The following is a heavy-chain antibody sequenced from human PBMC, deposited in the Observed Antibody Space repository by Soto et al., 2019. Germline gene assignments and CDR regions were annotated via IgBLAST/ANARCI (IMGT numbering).Heavy chain of an antibody. V-gene: IGHV3-21*01. CDR3: AREVIEGTNGMDV. D-gene: IGHD2-21*01. CDR1: GFVFSSYS. J-gene: IGHJ6*02. Sequence: EVILVESGGGLVKPGGSLRLSCANSGFVFSSYSMNWVRQAPGKGLEWVSSISASGSYTFHADSVKGRFTISRDNANNLLYLQMSSLRADDTAVYYCAREVIEGTNGMDVWGQGTTVTVSS. CDR2: ISASGSYT.